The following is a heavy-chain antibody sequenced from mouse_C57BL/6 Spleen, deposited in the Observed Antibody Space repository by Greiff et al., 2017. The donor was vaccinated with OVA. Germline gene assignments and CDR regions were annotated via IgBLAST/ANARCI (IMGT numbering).Heavy chain of an antibody. J-gene: IGHJ2*01. D-gene: IGHD1-1*01. CDR2: ISGGGGNT. CDR1: GFTFSSYT. CDR3: ARQGSYYYVDY. V-gene: IGHV5-9*04. Sequence: EVQRVESGGGLVKPGGSLKLSCAASGFTFSSYTMSWVRQTPEKRLEWVATISGGGGNTYYPDSVKGRFTISRDTAKNTLYLQMSSLRSEDTAVYYCARQGSYYYVDYWGQGTTLTVSS.